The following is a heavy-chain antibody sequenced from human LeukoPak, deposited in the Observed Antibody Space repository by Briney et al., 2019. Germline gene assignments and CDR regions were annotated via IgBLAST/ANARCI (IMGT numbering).Heavy chain of an antibody. V-gene: IGHV3-33*01. Sequence: PGGSLRLSCAASGFTFSSYGMHWVRQTPGKGLEWVAVIWYDGSNKYYADSVKGRFTISRDNSKNTLYLQMNSLRAEDTAVYYCARDGVELDAFDIWGQGTMVTVSS. CDR3: ARDGVELDAFDI. J-gene: IGHJ3*02. D-gene: IGHD1-7*01. CDR1: GFTFSSYG. CDR2: IWYDGSNK.